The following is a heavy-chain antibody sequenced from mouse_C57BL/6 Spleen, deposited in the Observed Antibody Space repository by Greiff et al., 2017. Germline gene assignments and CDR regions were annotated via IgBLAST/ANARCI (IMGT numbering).Heavy chain of an antibody. CDR3: ARSYSKGGYFDY. CDR2: INPSTGGT. D-gene: IGHD2-5*01. V-gene: IGHV1-42*01. J-gene: IGHJ2*01. CDR1: GYSFTGYY. Sequence: EVQLQQSGPELVKPGASVKISCKASGYSFTGYYMNWVKQSPEKSLEWIGEINPSTGGTTYNQKFKAKATLTVDKSSSTAYMQLKSLTSEDSAVYYCARSYSKGGYFDYWGQGTTLTVSS.